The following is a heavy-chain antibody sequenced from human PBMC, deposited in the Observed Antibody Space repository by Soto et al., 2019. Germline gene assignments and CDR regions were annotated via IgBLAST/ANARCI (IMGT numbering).Heavy chain of an antibody. D-gene: IGHD3-3*01. Sequence: GASVKVSCKASGYTFTSYGISWVRQAPGQGLEWMGWISANNGNTIYTQKFQGRVTVTTDTSTNIAYMELRSLRSDDTAVYYCARDRDFWSGYFLFWGQGTLVTVSS. CDR3: ARDRDFWSGYFLF. V-gene: IGHV1-18*04. CDR2: ISANNGNT. CDR1: GYTFTSYG. J-gene: IGHJ4*02.